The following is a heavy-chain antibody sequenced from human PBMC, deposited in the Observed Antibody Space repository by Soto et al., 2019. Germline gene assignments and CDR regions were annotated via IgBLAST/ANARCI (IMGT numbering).Heavy chain of an antibody. J-gene: IGHJ3*02. V-gene: IGHV4-30-2*01. D-gene: IGHD2-8*01. Sequence: QLQLQESGSGLVKPSQTLSLTCAVSDGSISSGDHSWSWLPQPPGKGLEWIGYIYHSVSTYYHPSLKCRVTISVDRSKNQFSLNLSSVTDADSSVYYFASMSPAVFPAFCIWCHGPRFPVSS. CDR1: DGSISSGDHS. CDR2: IYHSVST. CDR3: ASMSPAVFPAFCI.